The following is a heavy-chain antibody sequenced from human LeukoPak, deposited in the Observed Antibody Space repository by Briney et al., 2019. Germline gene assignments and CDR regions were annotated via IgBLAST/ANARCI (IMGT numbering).Heavy chain of an antibody. CDR2: ISGSGGST. CDR1: GFTFSSYA. CDR3: VRLVTWELLLPDY. V-gene: IGHV3-23*01. J-gene: IGHJ4*02. Sequence: GGSLRLSCAASGFTFSSYAMSWVRQAPGKGLEWVSAISGSGGSTYYADSVKGRFTISRDNSKNTLYLQMNSLRAEDTAVYYCVRLVTWELLLPDYWGQGTLVTVSS. D-gene: IGHD1-26*01.